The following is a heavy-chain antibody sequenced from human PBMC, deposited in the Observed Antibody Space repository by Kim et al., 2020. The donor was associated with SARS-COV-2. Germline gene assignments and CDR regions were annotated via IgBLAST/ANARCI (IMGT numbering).Heavy chain of an antibody. V-gene: IGHV2-5*02. J-gene: IGHJ6*02. Sequence: SGPTLVKPTQTLTLTCTFSGFSLSTSGVGVGWIRQPPGKALEWLALIYWDDDKRYSPSLKSRLTITKDTSKNQVVLTMTNMDPVDTATYYCAHLLKKVVPAADRTDAYYYYGMDVWGQGTTVTVSS. CDR1: GFSLSTSGVG. CDR2: IYWDDDK. CDR3: AHLLKKVVPAADRTDAYYYYGMDV. D-gene: IGHD2-2*01.